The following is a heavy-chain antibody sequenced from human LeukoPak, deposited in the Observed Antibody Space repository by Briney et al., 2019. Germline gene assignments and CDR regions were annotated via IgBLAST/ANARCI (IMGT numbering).Heavy chain of an antibody. CDR3: ARVRGSVIYYDFWSGYYENWFDP. D-gene: IGHD3-3*01. CDR1: GGSIRSSSYY. CDR2: IYYSGST. Sequence: SDTLSLPCTVSGGSIRSSSYYWGWIRQPPGKGLEWIGSIYYSGSTYYNPSLKSRVTISVDTSKNQFSLKLSSVTAADTAVYYCARVRGSVIYYDFWSGYYENWFDPWGQGTLVTVSS. J-gene: IGHJ5*02. V-gene: IGHV4-39*07.